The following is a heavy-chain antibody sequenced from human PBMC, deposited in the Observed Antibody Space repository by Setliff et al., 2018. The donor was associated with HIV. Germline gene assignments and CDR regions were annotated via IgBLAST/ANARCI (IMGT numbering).Heavy chain of an antibody. CDR2: IFTSGHT. Sequence: SETLSLTCSVPGGSLSSYYWSWIRQPAGKGLEWIGRIFTSGHTNYNPSLESRVTMSVDTSKDQFSLKLSSVTAADTAVYYCARDGFWSGYIDYWGQGTLVTVSS. CDR1: GGSLSSYY. J-gene: IGHJ4*02. CDR3: ARDGFWSGYIDY. D-gene: IGHD3-3*01. V-gene: IGHV4-4*07.